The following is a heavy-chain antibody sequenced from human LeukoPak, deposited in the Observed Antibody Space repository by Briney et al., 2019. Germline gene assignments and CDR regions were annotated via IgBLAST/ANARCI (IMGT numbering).Heavy chain of an antibody. CDR1: GGSISSYY. Sequence: TSETLSLTCTVSGGSISSYYWSWIRQPPGKGLEWIGYIYYSGSTNYNPSLKSRVTISVDTSKNQFSLKLSSVTAADTAVYYCARALPSSGSSSDVFDYWGQGTLVTVSS. D-gene: IGHD6-19*01. CDR3: ARALPSSGSSSDVFDY. J-gene: IGHJ4*02. V-gene: IGHV4-59*01. CDR2: IYYSGST.